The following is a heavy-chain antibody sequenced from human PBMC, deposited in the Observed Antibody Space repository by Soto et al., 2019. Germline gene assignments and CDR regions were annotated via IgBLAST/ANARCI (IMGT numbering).Heavy chain of an antibody. CDR3: XKDRWYSSGWYNYYGMDV. CDR2: ISDTGGST. J-gene: IGHJ6*02. Sequence: EVQLLDSGGGLVQPGGSLRLSCAASGFTFSTCAMTWVRQAPGKGLEWVSGISDTGGSTYYADSVKGRFTISRYNSKNTLYLQMNSLKAEDTAVYXXXKDRWYSSGWYNYYGMDVWGQGTTVTVS. V-gene: IGHV3-23*01. CDR1: GFTFSTCA. D-gene: IGHD6-19*01.